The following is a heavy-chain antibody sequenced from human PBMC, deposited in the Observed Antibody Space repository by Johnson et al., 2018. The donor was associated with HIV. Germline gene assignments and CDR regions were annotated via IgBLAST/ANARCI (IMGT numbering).Heavy chain of an antibody. CDR2: ISYDGSNK. CDR3: VIVGATLDI. Sequence: QVQLVESGGGVVQPGRSLRLSCAASGFTFSSYAMHWVRQAPGKGLEWVAVISYDGSNKYYADSVKGRFTISRDNSKNTLYLQINSLRAEDTAVYYCVIVGATLDIWGQGTMVTVSS. D-gene: IGHD1-26*01. V-gene: IGHV3-30-3*01. J-gene: IGHJ3*02. CDR1: GFTFSSYA.